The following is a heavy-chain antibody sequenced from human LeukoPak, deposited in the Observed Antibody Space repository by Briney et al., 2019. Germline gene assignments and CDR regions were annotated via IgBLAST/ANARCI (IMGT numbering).Heavy chain of an antibody. CDR3: ARDSAELESLWFGDSVGYNWFDP. CDR2: IYTSGST. V-gene: IGHV4-4*07. J-gene: IGHJ5*02. CDR1: GGSFSGYY. D-gene: IGHD3-10*01. Sequence: SETLSLTCAVYGGSFSGYYWSWIRQPAGKGLEWIGRIYTSGSTNYNPSLKSRVTMSVDTSKNQFSLKLSSVTAADTAVYYCARDSAELESLWFGDSVGYNWFDPWGQGTLVTVSS.